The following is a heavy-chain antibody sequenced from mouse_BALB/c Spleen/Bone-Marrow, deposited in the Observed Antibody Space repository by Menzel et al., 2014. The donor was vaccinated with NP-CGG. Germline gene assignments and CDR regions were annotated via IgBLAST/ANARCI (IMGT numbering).Heavy chain of an antibody. CDR3: ARPSYCGYRDV. V-gene: IGHV4-1*02. D-gene: IGHD1-2*01. Sequence: DVMLVESGGGLAQPGGSLKLSCAASGFDFSRYWMTWVRQAPGKGLEWIGEINPDSSTINYTPSLKDKFIISRDNAKNALYLQMSKVRSEDTALYYCARPSYCGYRDVWDAGTTVTVSS. CDR2: INPDSSTI. CDR1: GFDFSRYW. J-gene: IGHJ1*01.